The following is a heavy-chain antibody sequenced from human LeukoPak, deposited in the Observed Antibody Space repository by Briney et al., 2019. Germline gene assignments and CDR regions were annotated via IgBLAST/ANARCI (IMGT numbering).Heavy chain of an antibody. V-gene: IGHV3-23*01. Sequence: GGSLRLSCAASGFTFSSYAMSWVRQAPGKGLEWVSAISGSGGSTYYADSVKGRFTISRDNSKNTLFLQMNSLRAEDTGLYYCAFVSLYSSSWYGDYWGQGTLVTVSS. CDR2: ISGSGGST. D-gene: IGHD6-13*01. J-gene: IGHJ4*02. CDR3: AFVSLYSSSWYGDY. CDR1: GFTFSSYA.